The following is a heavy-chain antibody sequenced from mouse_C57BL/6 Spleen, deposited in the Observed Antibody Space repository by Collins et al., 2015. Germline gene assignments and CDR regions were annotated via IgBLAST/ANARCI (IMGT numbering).Heavy chain of an antibody. J-gene: IGHJ2*01. D-gene: IGHD4-1*01. CDR1: GYSITSDYA. Sequence: DVQLQESGPGLVKPSQSLSLTCTVTGYSITSDYAWNWIRQFPGNKLEWMGYISYSGSTSYNPSLKSRISITRDTSKNQFFLQLNSVTTEDTATYYCARRTGYYFDYWGQGTTLTVSS. CDR3: ARRTGYYFDY. CDR2: ISYSGST. V-gene: IGHV3-2*02.